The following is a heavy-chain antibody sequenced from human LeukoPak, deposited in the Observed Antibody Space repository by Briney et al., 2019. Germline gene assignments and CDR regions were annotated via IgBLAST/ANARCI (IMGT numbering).Heavy chain of an antibody. CDR3: TRDPHYYHGNPHDF. CDR2: IRSKDHGGTT. D-gene: IGHD4-23*01. V-gene: IGHV3-49*04. CDR1: GFTFSSYG. J-gene: IGHJ4*02. Sequence: GRSLRLSCAESGFTFSSYGMHWVRQAPGKGLEWLSFIRSKDHGGTTEYAASVKGRFTISRDDSNSIAYLQMNSLIIEDTAVYFCTRDPHYYHGNPHDFWGQGTRVTVSS.